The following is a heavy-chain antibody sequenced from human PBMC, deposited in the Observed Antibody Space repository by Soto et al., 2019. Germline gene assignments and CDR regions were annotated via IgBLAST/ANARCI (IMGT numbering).Heavy chain of an antibody. CDR1: GFTFSDYY. V-gene: IGHV3-11*01. CDR3: ARVNKYDYGGSVGNWYFDL. CDR2: ISSSGSTI. J-gene: IGHJ2*01. Sequence: QVQLVESGGGLVKPGGSLRLSCAASGFTFSDYYMSWIRQAPGKGLEWVSYISSSGSTIYYADSVRGRFTISRDNAKNSLYLQLNSLRAEDTAVYYCARVNKYDYGGSVGNWYFDLWGRGTLVTVSS. D-gene: IGHD4-17*01.